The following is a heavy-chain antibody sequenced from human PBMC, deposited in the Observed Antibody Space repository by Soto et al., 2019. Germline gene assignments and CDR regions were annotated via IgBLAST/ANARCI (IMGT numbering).Heavy chain of an antibody. D-gene: IGHD3-3*01. Sequence: VSVKVSCKASGYTFTSYYMHWVRQAPGQGLEWMGIINPSGGSTSYAQKFQGRVTMTRDTSTSTVYMELSSLRSEDTAVYYCARGRDFGVVSNYYGMDVWGQGTTVTVSS. J-gene: IGHJ6*02. CDR1: GYTFTSYY. V-gene: IGHV1-46*01. CDR3: ARGRDFGVVSNYYGMDV. CDR2: INPSGGST.